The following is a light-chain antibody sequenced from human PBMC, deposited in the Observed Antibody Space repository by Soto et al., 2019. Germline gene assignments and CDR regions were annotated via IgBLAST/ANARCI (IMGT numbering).Light chain of an antibody. Sequence: DIQMTQSPSSLSASVGDRVTITCRASQSISFYLNWYQQKPGKAPKLLIYAASSLQSGVTSRFSGSGSGTDFTLTISSLQPEDFATYYCQQSYCTPYTFGQGTKLEIK. V-gene: IGKV1-39*01. CDR3: QQSYCTPYT. J-gene: IGKJ2*01. CDR2: AAS. CDR1: QSISFY.